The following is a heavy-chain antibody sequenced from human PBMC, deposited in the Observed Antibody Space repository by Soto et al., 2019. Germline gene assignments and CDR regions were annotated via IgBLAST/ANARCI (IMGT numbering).Heavy chain of an antibody. CDR2: ISSSSSDI. V-gene: IGHV3-21*01. Sequence: GGSLRLSCAASGFTFSDYYINWVRQAPGKGLKWVSSISSSSSDIYYADSVKGRFTVSRDNAKNSLSLQMNSLRAEDTAVYYCAREIRYCGGGSCYTVGAFDIWGQGTMVTVSS. D-gene: IGHD2-15*01. CDR1: GFTFSDYY. J-gene: IGHJ3*02. CDR3: AREIRYCGGGSCYTVGAFDI.